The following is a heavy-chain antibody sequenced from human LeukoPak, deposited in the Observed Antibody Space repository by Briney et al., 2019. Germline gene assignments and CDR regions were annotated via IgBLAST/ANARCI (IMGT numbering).Heavy chain of an antibody. J-gene: IGHJ4*02. D-gene: IGHD2-15*01. CDR1: GHTFTTRH. CDR3: ARVVGVGPTSTIPLFFDY. Sequence: ASVKVSCKASGHTFTTRHMHWVRQAPGQGLEWMGIINPSGDDTIYAQKFQGRVIMTRDTFTSTVYMELSSLRSDDTAVYYCARVVGVGPTSTIPLFFDYWGQGTLVTVSS. V-gene: IGHV1-46*01. CDR2: INPSGDDT.